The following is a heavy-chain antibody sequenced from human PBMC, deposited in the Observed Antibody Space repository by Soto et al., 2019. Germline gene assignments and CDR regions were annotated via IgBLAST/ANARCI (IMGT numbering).Heavy chain of an antibody. V-gene: IGHV3-49*05. CDR2: IRSKAYGGTT. J-gene: IGHJ6*02. Sequence: EVQLVESGGGLVKPGRSLRLSCTASGFTFGDYAMSWFRQAPGKGLEWVGFIRSKAYGGTTEYAASVKGRFTISRDDSKSIAYLQMNSLKTEDTAVYYCTRQPAGSSSWSYYYYGMDVWGQGTTVTVSS. CDR3: TRQPAGSSSWSYYYYGMDV. D-gene: IGHD6-13*01. CDR1: GFTFGDYA.